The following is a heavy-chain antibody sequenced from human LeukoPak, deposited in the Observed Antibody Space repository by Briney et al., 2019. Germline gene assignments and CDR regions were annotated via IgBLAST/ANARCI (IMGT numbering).Heavy chain of an antibody. Sequence: QPGGSLRLSCAASGFTFSSYGMHWVRQAPGKGLEWVAATWYDGSNKYYADSVKGRFTTSRDNSKNTLYLQMNRLRAEDTAVYFCARGGHCSTTSCSNYDGMDVWGQGTTLTVSS. D-gene: IGHD2-2*01. CDR2: TWYDGSNK. J-gene: IGHJ6*02. CDR3: ARGGHCSTTSCSNYDGMDV. CDR1: GFTFSSYG. V-gene: IGHV3-33*01.